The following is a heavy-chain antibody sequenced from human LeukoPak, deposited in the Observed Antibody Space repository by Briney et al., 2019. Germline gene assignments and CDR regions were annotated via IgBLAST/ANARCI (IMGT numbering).Heavy chain of an antibody. CDR3: AGGGALPSDAFDV. Sequence: GASVKVSCKASGYIFTDYYMHWVRQAPGQGLEWMGWINPTSGGTNYTQKFQGRVTLTRDTSISTAYMELSRLTSDDTAVYYCAGGGALPSDAFDVWGQGTMVTISS. J-gene: IGHJ3*01. CDR1: GYIFTDYY. V-gene: IGHV1-2*02. D-gene: IGHD3-16*01. CDR2: INPTSGGT.